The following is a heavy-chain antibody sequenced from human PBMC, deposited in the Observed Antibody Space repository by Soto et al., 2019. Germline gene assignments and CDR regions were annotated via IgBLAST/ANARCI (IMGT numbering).Heavy chain of an antibody. D-gene: IGHD6-13*01. V-gene: IGHV4-31*03. CDR2: IYYSGST. CDR1: GGSISSGGYY. J-gene: IGHJ6*02. CDR3: VRDGPIAAAGKKHYYYYGMDV. Sequence: SETLSLTCTVSGGSISSGGYYWSWIRQHPGKGLEWIGYIYYSGSTYYNPSLKSRVTISVDTSKNQFSLKLSSVTAADTAVYYCVRDGPIAAAGKKHYYYYGMDVWGQGTTVTVSS.